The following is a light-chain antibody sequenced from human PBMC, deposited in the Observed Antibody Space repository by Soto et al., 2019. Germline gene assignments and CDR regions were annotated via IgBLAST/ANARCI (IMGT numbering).Light chain of an antibody. CDR2: GTC. CDR1: QSVSSN. V-gene: IGKV3-15*01. CDR3: HQYNFWPT. Sequence: EIVMTQSPAPLSVSPGERATLPCRASQSVSSNLAWYQKKPGQSPRLLIYGTCTRATVIPARFSGSGSGAEFTLTISSLQSEDFAVYYCHQYNFWPTFGQGTKVDIK. J-gene: IGKJ1*01.